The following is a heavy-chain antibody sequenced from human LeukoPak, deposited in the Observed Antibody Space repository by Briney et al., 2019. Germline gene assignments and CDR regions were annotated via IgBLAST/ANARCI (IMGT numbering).Heavy chain of an antibody. CDR1: GGSFSGYY. CDR3: ASLIAAASDDY. Sequence: SETLSLTCAVYGGSFSGYYWSWIRQPPGKGLEWIGEINHRGSTNYNPSLKSRVTISVDTSKNQFSLKLSSVTAADTAVYYCASLIAAASDDYWGQGTLVTVSS. CDR2: INHRGST. V-gene: IGHV4-34*01. J-gene: IGHJ4*02. D-gene: IGHD6-13*01.